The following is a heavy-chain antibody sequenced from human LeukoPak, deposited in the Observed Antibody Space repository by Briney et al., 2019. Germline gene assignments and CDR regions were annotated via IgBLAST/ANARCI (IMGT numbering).Heavy chain of an antibody. V-gene: IGHV4-34*01. J-gene: IGHJ4*02. D-gene: IGHD2-2*01. Sequence: SETLSLTCAVYGGSFSGYYWSWIRQPPGKGLEWIGEINHSGSTNYNPSLKSRVTISVDTSKNQFSLKLSSVTAADTAVYYCARAARTYCSRTSCMAGFDYWGQGTLVTVSS. CDR2: INHSGST. CDR1: GGSFSGYY. CDR3: ARAARTYCSRTSCMAGFDY.